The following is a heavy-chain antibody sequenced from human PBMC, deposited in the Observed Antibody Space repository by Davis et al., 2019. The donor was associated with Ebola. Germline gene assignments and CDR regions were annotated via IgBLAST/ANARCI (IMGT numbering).Heavy chain of an antibody. CDR1: GLTSSSYG. J-gene: IGHJ4*02. CDR2: LSNDGSNK. Sequence: GESLKISCAASGLTSSSYGMHWVRQAPGKGLEWVAVLSNDGSNKYYADSVKGRFTISRDNSKNTLYLQMNSLRAEDTAVYYCTTGQYSYARGYWGQGTLVTVSS. V-gene: IGHV3-30*03. D-gene: IGHD5-18*01. CDR3: TTGQYSYARGY.